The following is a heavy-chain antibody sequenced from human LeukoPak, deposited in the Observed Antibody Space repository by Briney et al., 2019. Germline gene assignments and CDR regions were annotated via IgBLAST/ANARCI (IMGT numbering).Heavy chain of an antibody. J-gene: IGHJ4*02. V-gene: IGHV3-23*01. CDR1: GFTFSSYA. D-gene: IGHD6-13*01. Sequence: GGSLRLSCAASGFTFSSYAMSWVRQAPGKGLEWVSAISGSGGSTYCADSVKGRFTISRDNSKNTLYLQMNSLRAEDTAVYYCAKDRGAAAGRAVFDYWGQGTLVTVSS. CDR2: ISGSGGST. CDR3: AKDRGAAAGRAVFDY.